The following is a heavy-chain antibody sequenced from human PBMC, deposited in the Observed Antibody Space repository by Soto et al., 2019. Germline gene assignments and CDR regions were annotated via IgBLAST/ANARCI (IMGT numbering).Heavy chain of an antibody. Sequence: QVQLVQSGAEVKKPGASVKVSCKASGYTFTSYDINWVRQATGQGLEWMGWMNPNSGNTGYAQKFQGRVTMTRNTSLSTAYMELSSLISEDTAVYYCARGFIAAAADYGMDVWGQGTTVTVSS. D-gene: IGHD6-13*01. CDR2: MNPNSGNT. J-gene: IGHJ6*02. V-gene: IGHV1-8*01. CDR3: ARGFIAAAADYGMDV. CDR1: GYTFTSYD.